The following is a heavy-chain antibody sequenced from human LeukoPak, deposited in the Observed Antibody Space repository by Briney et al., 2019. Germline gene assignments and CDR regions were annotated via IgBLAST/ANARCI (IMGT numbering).Heavy chain of an antibody. Sequence: GGSLRLSCAASGFTFSRYWMTWVRQAPGKGLDWVSAISDSGSATDYADSVKGRFTISRDNSKSTLYLQLNSLRAEDTAVYYCARPVYCSTSGCRDYWGQGTLVTVSS. CDR2: ISDSGSAT. D-gene: IGHD2-2*01. CDR3: ARPVYCSTSGCRDY. J-gene: IGHJ4*02. CDR1: GFTFSRYW. V-gene: IGHV3-23*01.